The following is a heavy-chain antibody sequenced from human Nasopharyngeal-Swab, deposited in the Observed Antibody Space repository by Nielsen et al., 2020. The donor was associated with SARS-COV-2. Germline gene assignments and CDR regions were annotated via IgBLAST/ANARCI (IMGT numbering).Heavy chain of an antibody. Sequence: WIRQPPGKGLEWIGYIFYSGSTNYNPSLKSRVTISVDTSKNQFSLKLSSVTAADTAVYYCARVGGSSWYAFDYWGQGTLVTV. CDR2: IFYSGST. D-gene: IGHD6-13*01. J-gene: IGHJ4*02. CDR3: ARVGGSSWYAFDY. V-gene: IGHV4-59*01.